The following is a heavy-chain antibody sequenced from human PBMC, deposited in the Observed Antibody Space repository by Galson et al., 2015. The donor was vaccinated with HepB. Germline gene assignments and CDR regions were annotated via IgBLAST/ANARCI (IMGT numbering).Heavy chain of an antibody. D-gene: IGHD3-22*01. CDR1: GFTFSSYA. CDR2: ISGSGGST. CDR3: ASLTMIVVASVSYGMDV. J-gene: IGHJ6*02. V-gene: IGHV3-23*01. Sequence: SLRLSCAASGFTFSSYAMSWVRQAPGKGLEWVSAISGSGGSTYYADSVKGRFTISRDNSKNTLYLQMNSLRAEDTAVYYCASLTMIVVASVSYGMDVWGQGTTVTVSS.